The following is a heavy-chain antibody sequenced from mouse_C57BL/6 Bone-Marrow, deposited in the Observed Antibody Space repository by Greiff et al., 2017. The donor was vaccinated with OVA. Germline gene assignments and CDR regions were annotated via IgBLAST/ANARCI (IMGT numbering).Heavy chain of an antibody. Sequence: VQLQQPGAELVKPGASVKLSCKASGYTFTSYWMHWVKQRPGQGLEWIGMIHPNSGSTNYNEKFKSKATLTVDKSSSTAYMQLSSLTSEDSAVYYCARGTAVVATENYFDDWGKGTTLTVSS. J-gene: IGHJ2*01. CDR2: IHPNSGST. D-gene: IGHD1-1*01. CDR3: ARGTAVVATENYFDD. V-gene: IGHV1-64*01. CDR1: GYTFTSYW.